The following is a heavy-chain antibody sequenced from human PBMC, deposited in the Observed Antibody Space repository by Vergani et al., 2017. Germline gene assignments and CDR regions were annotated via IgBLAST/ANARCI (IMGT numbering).Heavy chain of an antibody. Sequence: QVQLVQSGAEVKKPGASVKVSCKASGYTFTSYGISWVRQAPGQGLEWMGWISAYNGNTNYAQKLQGRVTMTTDTSTSTAYMELRSLRSDDTAVYYCARGLYYYGSGSHTYNWFDPWGQGTLVTVSS. J-gene: IGHJ5*02. CDR2: ISAYNGNT. D-gene: IGHD3-10*01. CDR3: ARGLYYYGSGSHTYNWFDP. V-gene: IGHV1-18*01. CDR1: GYTFTSYG.